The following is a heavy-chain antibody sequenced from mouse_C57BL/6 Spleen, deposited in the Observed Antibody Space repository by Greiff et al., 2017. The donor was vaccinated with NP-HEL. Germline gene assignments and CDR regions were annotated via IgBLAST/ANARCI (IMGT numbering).Heavy chain of an antibody. CDR1: GYSITSGYY. V-gene: IGHV3-6*01. CDR3: ARDRGRSWFFDV. J-gene: IGHJ1*03. D-gene: IGHD3-1*01. Sequence: EVQLQQSGPGLVKPSQSLFLTCSVTGYSITSGYYWNWIRQFPGNKLEWMGYISYDGSNNYNPSLKNRISITRDTSKNQFFLKLNSVTTEDTATYYCARDRGRSWFFDVWGTGTTVTVSS. CDR2: ISYDGSN.